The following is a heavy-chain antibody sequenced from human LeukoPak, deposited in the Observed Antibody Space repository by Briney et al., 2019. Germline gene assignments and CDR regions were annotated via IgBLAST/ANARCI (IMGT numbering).Heavy chain of an antibody. CDR2: INPNSGGT. CDR1: GYTFTGYY. V-gene: IGHV1-2*02. Sequence: ASVKVSCKASGYTFTGYYMHWVRQAPGQGLEWMGWINPNSGGTNYAQNFQGRVTMTRDTSISTAYMELSRLRSYDTAVYYCARDLGVATFYYYYMDVWGKGTTVTVSS. J-gene: IGHJ6*03. CDR3: ARDLGVATFYYYYMDV. D-gene: IGHD5-12*01.